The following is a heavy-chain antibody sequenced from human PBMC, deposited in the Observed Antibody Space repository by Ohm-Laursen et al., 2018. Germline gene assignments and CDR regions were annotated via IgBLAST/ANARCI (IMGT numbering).Heavy chain of an antibody. Sequence: SSVKVSCKASGYTFSSYNIIWVRQASGQGPEWMGWMNPNSHNTGYARKFRGRVSMTSDSSISTAYMELYSLTSEDTATYYCARAVRYQLLSDPWGQGTLVTVSS. V-gene: IGHV1-8*01. CDR1: GYTFSSYN. D-gene: IGHD4-23*01. CDR3: ARAVRYQLLSDP. CDR2: MNPNSHNT. J-gene: IGHJ5*02.